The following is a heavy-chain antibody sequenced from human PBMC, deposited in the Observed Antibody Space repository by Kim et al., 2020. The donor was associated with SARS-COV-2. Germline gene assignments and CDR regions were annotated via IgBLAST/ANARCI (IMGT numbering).Heavy chain of an antibody. V-gene: IGHV1-3*01. CDR2: SDVDNGDT. CDR1: GYTFTTYA. CDR3: ARAEEY. Sequence: ASVKVSCKVSGYTFTTYALHWVRQAPGQGLEWTGWSDVDNGDTKYSQKFQGRVTLDRDRFANTAYMGLSSLRSEDTAVYFCARAEEYWGQGTLVTVSS. J-gene: IGHJ4*02.